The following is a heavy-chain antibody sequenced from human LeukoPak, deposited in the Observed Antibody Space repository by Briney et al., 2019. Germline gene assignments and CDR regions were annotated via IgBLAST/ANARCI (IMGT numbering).Heavy chain of an antibody. V-gene: IGHV3-30*04. CDR2: ISYDGSNK. J-gene: IGHJ4*02. CDR3: ARSHISYYFDY. D-gene: IGHD3-16*02. Sequence: GGSLRLSCAASGFTFSSYNMNWVRQAPGKGLEWVAVISYDGSNKYYADSVKGRFTISRDNSKNTLYLQMNSLRAEDTAVYYCARSHISYYFDYWGQGTLVTVSS. CDR1: GFTFSSYN.